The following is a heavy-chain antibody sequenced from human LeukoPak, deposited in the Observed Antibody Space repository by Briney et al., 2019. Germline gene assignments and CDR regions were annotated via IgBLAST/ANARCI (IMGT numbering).Heavy chain of an antibody. D-gene: IGHD3-3*01. CDR2: IYHSGST. J-gene: IGHJ3*02. Sequence: SETLSLTCAVSGGSISSGGYSWSWIRQPPGKGLEWIGYIYHSGSTYYNPSLKSRVTISVDRSKDQFSLKLSSVTAADTAVYYCARGAVGVVNAFDIWGQGTMVTVSS. CDR3: ARGAVGVVNAFDI. V-gene: IGHV4-30-2*01. CDR1: GGSISSGGYS.